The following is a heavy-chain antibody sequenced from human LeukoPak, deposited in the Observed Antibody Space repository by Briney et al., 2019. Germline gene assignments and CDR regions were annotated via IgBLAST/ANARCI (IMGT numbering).Heavy chain of an antibody. Sequence: ASVKVSCKASGYSFTYYYIHWVRQAPGQGLEWMGWINCNGGGTNYAQKFQGRVTMTRDTSITTAYMELSRLRSDDTAVYYCARGPYYYGSGRTDAFDNWGQGTRVTVSS. CDR1: GYSFTYYY. CDR3: ARGPYYYGSGRTDAFDN. D-gene: IGHD3-10*01. CDR2: INCNGGGT. V-gene: IGHV1-2*02. J-gene: IGHJ3*02.